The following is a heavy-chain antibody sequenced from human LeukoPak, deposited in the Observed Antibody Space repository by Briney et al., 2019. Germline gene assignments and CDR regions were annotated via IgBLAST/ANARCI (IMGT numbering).Heavy chain of an antibody. CDR1: GASISNYY. J-gene: IGHJ4*02. CDR3: ARHWYDSSGVYQFDY. V-gene: IGHV4-59*08. Sequence: SETLSLTCTVSGASISNYYWSWIRQPPGKGLEWIGYIFYSGSTSFNPSLESRVTISVDTSKNQFSLRLTSVTAADTAVYYCARHWYDSSGVYQFDYWGQGTLVTVSS. CDR2: IFYSGST. D-gene: IGHD3-22*01.